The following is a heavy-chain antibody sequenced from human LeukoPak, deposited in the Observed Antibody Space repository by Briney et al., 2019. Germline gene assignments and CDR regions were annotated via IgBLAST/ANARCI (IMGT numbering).Heavy chain of an antibody. CDR1: GYTFTGYY. V-gene: IGHV1-2*02. Sequence: ASVKVSCKASGYTFTGYYMHWVRQAPGQGLEWMGWINPNSGGTNYAQKFQGRVTMTRDTSISTAYMELSRLRSDDTAVYYCAREARDKSRQWFGELSTRYYYYMDVWGKGTRSPSP. D-gene: IGHD3-10*01. CDR3: AREARDKSRQWFGELSTRYYYYMDV. J-gene: IGHJ6*03. CDR2: INPNSGGT.